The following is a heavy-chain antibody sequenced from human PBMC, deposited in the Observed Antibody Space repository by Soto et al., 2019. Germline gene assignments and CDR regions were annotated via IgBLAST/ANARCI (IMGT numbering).Heavy chain of an antibody. D-gene: IGHD1-26*01. V-gene: IGHV3-23*01. CDR1: GINFRNYA. CDR2: ISGSGGST. Sequence: PGGSLRLSCAASGINFRNYAMSWVRQAPGKGLEWVSSISGSGGSTYYADSVKGRFTISRDNSKSTLYLQMNSLRAEDTAVYYCAKDPEWELPKYYFDYWGQGTLVTVSS. CDR3: AKDPEWELPKYYFDY. J-gene: IGHJ4*02.